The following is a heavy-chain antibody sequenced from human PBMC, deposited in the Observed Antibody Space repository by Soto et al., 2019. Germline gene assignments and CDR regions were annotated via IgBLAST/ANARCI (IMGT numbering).Heavy chain of an antibody. CDR3: ARDPYNYGGYGYGMDV. CDR1: GFTFSSYA. Sequence: PGGSLRLSCAASGFTFSSYAMNWVRQAPGKGLEWVAYISNNRSTIYYADSVKGRFTISRDNADNSLSLQMNSLRVEDAAVYYCARDPYNYGGYGYGMDVWGQGTTVTVSS. D-gene: IGHD2-21*01. J-gene: IGHJ6*02. V-gene: IGHV3-48*04. CDR2: ISNNRSTI.